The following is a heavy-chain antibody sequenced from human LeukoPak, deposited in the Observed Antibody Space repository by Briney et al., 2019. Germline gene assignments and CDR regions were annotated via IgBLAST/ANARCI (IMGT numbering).Heavy chain of an antibody. Sequence: PSETLSLTCTVSGGSISSYYWSWIRQPPGKGLEWIGYIYYSGSTNYNPSLKSRVTISVDTSKNQFSLKLSSVTAADTAVYYCARGLGRHYYYFDYWGQGTLVTVSS. J-gene: IGHJ4*02. CDR3: ARGLGRHYYYFDY. CDR1: GGSISSYY. D-gene: IGHD3-10*01. CDR2: IYYSGST. V-gene: IGHV4-59*12.